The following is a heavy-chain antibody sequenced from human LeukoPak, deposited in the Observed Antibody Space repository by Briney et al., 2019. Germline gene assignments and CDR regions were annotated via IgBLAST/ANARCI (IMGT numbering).Heavy chain of an antibody. J-gene: IGHJ4*02. Sequence: LRLSCAASGFTFSDHYMDWVRQPPGKGLEWIGSIYYSGSTYYNPSLKSRVTISVDTSKNQFSLKLSSVTAADTAVYYCAGGITIFGVVINSFDYWGQGTLVTVSS. D-gene: IGHD3-3*01. CDR3: AGGITIFGVVINSFDY. V-gene: IGHV4-38-2*01. CDR1: GFTFSDHY. CDR2: IYYSGST.